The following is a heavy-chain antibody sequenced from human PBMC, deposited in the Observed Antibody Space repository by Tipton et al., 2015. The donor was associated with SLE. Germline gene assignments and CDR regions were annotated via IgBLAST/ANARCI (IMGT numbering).Heavy chain of an antibody. V-gene: IGHV3-21*01. CDR1: EFTFSTYT. CDR3: ARAPPGTFHMDV. J-gene: IGHJ6*03. CDR2: ITRSSNLI. Sequence: GSLRLSCEASEFTFSTYTMAWVRQAPGTGLEWVSSITRSSNLILYGDSVRGRFTISRDNAKNSLYLQMDDLRAEDTAIYYCARAPPGTFHMDVWGKGTTVTVSS. D-gene: IGHD1/OR15-1a*01.